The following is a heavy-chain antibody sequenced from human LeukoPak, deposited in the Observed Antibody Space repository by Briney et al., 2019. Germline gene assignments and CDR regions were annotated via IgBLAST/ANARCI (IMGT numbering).Heavy chain of an antibody. CDR2: INPNSAGT. Sequence: VSVKVSCKTSGYTFTAYSIHWVRQAPGQGLEWMGWINPNSAGTNYAQSFQGRVTMTRDTSISTGYMELSNLTSDDTAVYYCAIRIVSAAPGSWGQGTLVTVSS. CDR1: GYTFTAYS. CDR3: AIRIVSAAPGS. V-gene: IGHV1-2*02. J-gene: IGHJ5*02. D-gene: IGHD2-2*01.